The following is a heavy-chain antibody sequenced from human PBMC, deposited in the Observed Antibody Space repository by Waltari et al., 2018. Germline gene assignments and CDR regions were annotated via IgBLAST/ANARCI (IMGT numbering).Heavy chain of an antibody. CDR3: ARESSVRGSRPY. J-gene: IGHJ4*02. CDR1: GSSFGHYA. CDR2: ISFDGSNT. V-gene: IGHV3-30*04. Sequence: QVQLVESGGHVVQPGRSLRLSCVASGSSFGHYARHWVRQAPGKGLEWVAFISFDGSNTYYTDAVKGRFTISRDNSKNTLHLQMNSLRSEDTAVYYCARESSVRGSRPYWGQGTLVSVSS.